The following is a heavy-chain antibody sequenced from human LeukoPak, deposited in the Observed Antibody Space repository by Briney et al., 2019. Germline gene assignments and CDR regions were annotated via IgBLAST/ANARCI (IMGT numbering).Heavy chain of an antibody. CDR2: ITASGTAM. J-gene: IGHJ4*02. Sequence: GGSLRLSCAASGFTFSSYSMNWVRQAPGKGLEWVSHITASGTAMFYADSVKGRFTISRDNAKNSLYLQMNSLRDEDTAVYYCARGIRSNDGGAYYPYHFDYWGQGTLVTVSS. D-gene: IGHD3-22*01. V-gene: IGHV3-48*02. CDR1: GFTFSSYS. CDR3: ARGIRSNDGGAYYPYHFDY.